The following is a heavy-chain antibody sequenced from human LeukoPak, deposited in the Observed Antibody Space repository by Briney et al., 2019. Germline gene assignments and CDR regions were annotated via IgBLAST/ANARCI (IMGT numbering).Heavy chain of an antibody. CDR1: GFTFSSYA. J-gene: IGHJ3*02. CDR2: ISYDGSNK. V-gene: IGHV3-30-3*01. CDR3: AREVTMVRGVIRAFDI. Sequence: GRSLRPSCAASGFTFSSYAMHWVRQAPGKGLEWVAVISYDGSNKYYADSVKGRFTISRDNSKNTLYLQMNSLRAEDTAVYYCAREVTMVRGVIRAFDIWGQGTMVTVSS. D-gene: IGHD3-10*01.